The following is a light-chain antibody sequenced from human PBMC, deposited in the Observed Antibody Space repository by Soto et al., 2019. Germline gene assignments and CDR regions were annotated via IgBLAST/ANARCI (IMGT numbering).Light chain of an antibody. CDR2: AAS. Sequence: DIQMTQSPSSLSASVGDRVTITCRASQSISSYLNWYQQKPGKAPKLLIYAASSLQSGVPSRFSGSGSGTDFTLTISSLQPEDSATYYCQQTHAVPLTFGQGTRLEIK. J-gene: IGKJ5*01. CDR3: QQTHAVPLT. V-gene: IGKV1-39*01. CDR1: QSISSY.